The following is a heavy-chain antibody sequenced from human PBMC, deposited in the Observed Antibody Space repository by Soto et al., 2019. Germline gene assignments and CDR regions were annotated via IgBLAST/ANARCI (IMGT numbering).Heavy chain of an antibody. Sequence: GESLKISCKGSGYSFTSYWISWVRQMPGKGLEWMGRIDPSDSYTNYSPSFQGHVTISADKSTSTAYLQWSSLKASDTAMYYCARRYCSSNTCPRNYYGMDVWGQGTTVTVSS. D-gene: IGHD2-2*01. CDR1: GYSFTSYW. J-gene: IGHJ6*02. V-gene: IGHV5-10-1*01. CDR2: IDPSDSYT. CDR3: ARRYCSSNTCPRNYYGMDV.